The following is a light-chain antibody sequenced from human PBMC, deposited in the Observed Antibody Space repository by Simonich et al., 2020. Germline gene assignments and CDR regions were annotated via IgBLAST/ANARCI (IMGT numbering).Light chain of an antibody. V-gene: IGKV4-1*01. CDR2: WAS. CDR1: QRVLYSSNNKNY. Sequence: DIVMTQSPDSLAVSLGERATINCKSSQRVLYSSNNKNYLAWYQQQPGQPPKLRIYWASTRESGVPDRFSGSGSGTDFTLTISSLQAEDVAVYYCQQYYSTPYTFGQGTKLEIK. J-gene: IGKJ2*01. CDR3: QQYYSTPYT.